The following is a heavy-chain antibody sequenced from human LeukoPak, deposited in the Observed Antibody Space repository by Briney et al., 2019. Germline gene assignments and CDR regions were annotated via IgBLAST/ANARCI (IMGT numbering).Heavy chain of an antibody. J-gene: IGHJ4*02. D-gene: IGHD3-9*01. V-gene: IGHV3-53*01. CDR2: IYSGGST. Sequence: PGGSLRLSWAASGFTVSSNYMSWVRQAPGKGLEWVSVIYSGGSTYYADSVKGRFTISRDNSKNTLYLQMNSLRAEDTAVYYCARDLTGVFDYWGQGTLVTVSS. CDR3: ARDLTGVFDY. CDR1: GFTVSSNY.